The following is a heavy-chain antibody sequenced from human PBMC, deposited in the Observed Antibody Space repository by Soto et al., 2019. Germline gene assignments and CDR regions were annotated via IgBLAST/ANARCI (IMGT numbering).Heavy chain of an antibody. J-gene: IGHJ4*02. V-gene: IGHV3-11*01. D-gene: IGHD6-6*01. Sequence: GGSLRLSCAASGFTFSDYYMSWIRQAPGKGLKWVSYISSSGSTIYYADSVKGRFTISRDNAKNSLYLQMNSLRAEDTAVYYWGSVALSIPARPPPFAYWGQGTSVTVPS. CDR2: ISSSGSTI. CDR3: GSVALSIPARPPPFAY. CDR1: GFTFSDYY.